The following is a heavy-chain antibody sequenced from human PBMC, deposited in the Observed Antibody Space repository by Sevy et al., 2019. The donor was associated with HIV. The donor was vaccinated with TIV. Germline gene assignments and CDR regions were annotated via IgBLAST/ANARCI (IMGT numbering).Heavy chain of an antibody. CDR2: IYSSGGT. CDR3: ARGRVSGSYRNDAFDI. J-gene: IGHJ3*02. D-gene: IGHD3-16*02. CDR1: GFTVSGNY. V-gene: IGHV3-53*01. Sequence: GGSLRLSCAASGFTVSGNYMTWVRQAPGKGLEWVSVIYSSGGTYYADSVKGRFTISRDNSKNTLYLQINILRAEDTAVYYCARGRVSGSYRNDAFDIWGQGTMVTVSS.